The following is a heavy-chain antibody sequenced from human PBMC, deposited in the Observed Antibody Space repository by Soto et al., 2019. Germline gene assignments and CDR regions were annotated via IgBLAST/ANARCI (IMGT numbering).Heavy chain of an antibody. CDR3: AKGDQYVSGSLGLFDP. Sequence: GGSLRLSCVDSLFTFSNYVMSWVRQAPGRGLEWVSTISETGRSTYYADSVKGRFTISRDNAKNTLYLEMSSLRAEDTAVYYCAKGDQYVSGSLGLFDPWGEGTLVTVYS. CDR2: ISETGRST. CDR1: LFTFSNYV. J-gene: IGHJ5*02. D-gene: IGHD3-10*01. V-gene: IGHV3-23*01.